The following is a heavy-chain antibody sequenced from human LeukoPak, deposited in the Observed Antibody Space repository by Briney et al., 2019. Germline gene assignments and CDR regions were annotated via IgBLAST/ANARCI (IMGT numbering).Heavy chain of an antibody. CDR2: INPNNGGT. Sequence: ASVKVSCTASGYTFTGYYMHWVRKAPGQGLERMGRINPNNGGTNYAQKFQRRVTMTRDTSISTAYMELSRLRSDDTAVYHCASRYYYDSSGYYLDDYWGQGTLVTVSS. CDR3: ASRYYYDSSGYYLDDY. CDR1: GYTFTGYY. D-gene: IGHD3-22*01. J-gene: IGHJ4*02. V-gene: IGHV1-2*06.